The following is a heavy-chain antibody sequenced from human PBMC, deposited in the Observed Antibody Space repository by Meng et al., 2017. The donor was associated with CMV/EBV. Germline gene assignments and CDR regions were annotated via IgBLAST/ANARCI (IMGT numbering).Heavy chain of an antibody. CDR1: GYTFTSYG. CDR2: ISAYNGNT. D-gene: IGHD3-3*01. V-gene: IGHV1-18*01. CDR3: ARGGFLEWLTHYYYYGMDV. Sequence: ASVKVSCKASGYTFTSYGISWVRQAPGQGLEWMGWISAYNGNTNYAQKLQGRVTMTTDTSTSTAYMELRSLRSGDTAVYYCARGGFLEWLTHYYYYGMDVWGQGTTVTVSS. J-gene: IGHJ6*02.